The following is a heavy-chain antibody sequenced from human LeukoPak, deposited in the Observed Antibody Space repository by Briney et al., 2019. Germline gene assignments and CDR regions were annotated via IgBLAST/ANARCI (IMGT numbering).Heavy chain of an antibody. CDR1: GYSFTTYW. J-gene: IGHJ5*01. Sequence: GGSLKISCKGSGYSFTTYWIGWVRQMPGKGLEWMGIIYPGDSDTRYRPSFQGQVTISVDKSISTAYLQWSSLKASDTGMYYCARRRYGDYNDWFDSWGQGTPVTVSS. CDR3: ARRRYGDYNDWFDS. D-gene: IGHD4-17*01. V-gene: IGHV5-51*01. CDR2: IYPGDSDT.